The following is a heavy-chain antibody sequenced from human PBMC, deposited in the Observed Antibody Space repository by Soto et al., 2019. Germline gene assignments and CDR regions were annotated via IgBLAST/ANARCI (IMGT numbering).Heavy chain of an antibody. Sequence: SETLSLTCAVSGGILTSYYWSWIRQPPGKGLEWIGNGFYNGSTNYNPSLKSRVTISADTSRIQFYLKLDFVTAADTAVYYCGRVEYRDYDPDVFDYWGQGTLVTVSP. CDR2: GFYNGST. D-gene: IGHD4-17*01. J-gene: IGHJ4*02. CDR1: GGILTSYY. CDR3: GRVEYRDYDPDVFDY. V-gene: IGHV4-59*01.